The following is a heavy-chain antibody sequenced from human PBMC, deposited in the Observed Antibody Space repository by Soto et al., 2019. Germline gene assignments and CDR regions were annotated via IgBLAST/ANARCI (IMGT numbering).Heavy chain of an antibody. CDR2: IDPSDSYT. D-gene: IGHD5-18*01. V-gene: IGHV5-10-1*01. Sequence: EVQLVQSGAEVKKPGESLRISCKGSGYSFTSYWISWVRQMPGKGLEWMGRIDPSDSYTNYSPSFQGYVTISADKSISTTYLQWSSLKASDTAMYYCARTSMQSRGYSYGHGGMDVWGQGTTVTVSS. CDR1: GYSFTSYW. CDR3: ARTSMQSRGYSYGHGGMDV. J-gene: IGHJ6*02.